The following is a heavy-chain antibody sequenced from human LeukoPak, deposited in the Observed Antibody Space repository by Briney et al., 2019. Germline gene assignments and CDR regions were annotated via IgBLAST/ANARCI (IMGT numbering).Heavy chain of an antibody. V-gene: IGHV1-2*02. J-gene: IGHJ4*02. CDR3: ARASAGYSSSWYVG. CDR2: INPNSGGT. D-gene: IGHD6-13*01. Sequence: ASAKVSCKASGYTFTGYYMHWVRQAPGQGLEWMGWINPNSGGTNYAQKFQGRVTMTRDTSISTAYMELSRLRSDDTAVYYCARASAGYSSSWYVGWGQGTLVTVSS. CDR1: GYTFTGYY.